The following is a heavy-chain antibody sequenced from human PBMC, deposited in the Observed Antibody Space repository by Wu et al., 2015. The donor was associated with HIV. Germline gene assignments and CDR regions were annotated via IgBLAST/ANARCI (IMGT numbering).Heavy chain of an antibody. J-gene: IGHJ4*02. V-gene: IGHV1-46*03. Sequence: QVQLVQSRAEVKKPGASVKVSCKTSGFTFTNDYFHWVRQAPGQGLEWMGIINPSGDSTNYAQKLQGRVTMTRDTSTSTVYMELSSLKSEDTAVYYCGRDEGGNYPGAFDYWGQGTLVTVSS. CDR1: GFTFTNDY. CDR3: GRDEGGNYPGAFDY. D-gene: IGHD1-26*01. CDR2: INPSGDST.